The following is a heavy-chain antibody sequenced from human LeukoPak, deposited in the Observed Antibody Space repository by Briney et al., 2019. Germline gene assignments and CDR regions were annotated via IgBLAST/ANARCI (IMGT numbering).Heavy chain of an antibody. V-gene: IGHV3-30*02. Sequence: GGSLRLSXAASGFTFSSYGMHWVRQAPGKGLEWVAFIRYDGSNKYYADSVKGRFTISRDNSKNTLYLQMNSLRAEDTAVYYCAKGIYRSFGASLDYWGQGTLVTVSS. D-gene: IGHD3-10*01. CDR1: GFTFSSYG. CDR2: IRYDGSNK. J-gene: IGHJ4*02. CDR3: AKGIYRSFGASLDY.